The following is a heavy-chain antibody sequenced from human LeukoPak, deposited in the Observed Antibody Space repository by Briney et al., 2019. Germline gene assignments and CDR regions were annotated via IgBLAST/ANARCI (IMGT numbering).Heavy chain of an antibody. CDR1: GDSISSSNW. V-gene: IGHV4-4*02. D-gene: IGHD1-26*01. Sequence: PSETKSLTCAVSGDSISSSNWWWSWVRQPPGKRLEWIGEVYHSGTTNYNPSLKSRVTISIDKSKNQFSLKLSSVTAADTAVYYCARSPSGSSSRWFDPWGQGTLVTVSS. CDR2: VYHSGTT. CDR3: ARSPSGSSSRWFDP. J-gene: IGHJ5*02.